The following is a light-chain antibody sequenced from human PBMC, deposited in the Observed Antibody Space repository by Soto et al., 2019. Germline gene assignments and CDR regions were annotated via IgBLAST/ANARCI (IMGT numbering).Light chain of an antibody. J-gene: IGKJ5*01. CDR1: HSISNY. Sequence: DIHLTQSPSSLSASVGDRVTITCRASHSISNYVNWYQFRPGKAPNLLIYAASSLQSGVPSRFSGSESGTDFTLTITSLHPEDSATYYCQQTYATSITFGQGTRLEIK. CDR3: QQTYATSIT. CDR2: AAS. V-gene: IGKV1-39*01.